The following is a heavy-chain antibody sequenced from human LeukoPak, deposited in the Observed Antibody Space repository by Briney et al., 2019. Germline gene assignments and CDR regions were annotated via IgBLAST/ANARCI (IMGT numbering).Heavy chain of an antibody. V-gene: IGHV1-2*02. CDR1: GYTFTGYY. D-gene: IGHD3-3*01. CDR3: ARDYGKFWSGYPRGY. CDR2: INPNSGGT. J-gene: IGHJ4*02. Sequence: ASVKVSCKASGYTFTGYYMHWVRQAPGQGLEWMGWINPNSGGTNYAQKFQGRVTMTRDTSISTAYMELSRLRSDDTAVYYCARDYGKFWSGYPRGYWGQGTLVTVSS.